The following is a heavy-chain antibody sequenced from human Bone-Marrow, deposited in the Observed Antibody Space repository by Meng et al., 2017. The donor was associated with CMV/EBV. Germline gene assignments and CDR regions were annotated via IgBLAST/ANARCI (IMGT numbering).Heavy chain of an antibody. CDR1: GFTFSSYA. V-gene: IGHV3-30*04. CDR3: ARGRIQLYYYYYYGMDV. Sequence: GESLKISCAASGFTFSSYAMHWVRQAPGKGLEWVAVISYDGSNKYYADSVKGRFTISRDKSKNTLYLQMNSLRAEDTAVYYCARGRIQLYYYYYYGMDVWGQGTTVTVSS. CDR2: ISYDGSNK. D-gene: IGHD5-18*01. J-gene: IGHJ6*02.